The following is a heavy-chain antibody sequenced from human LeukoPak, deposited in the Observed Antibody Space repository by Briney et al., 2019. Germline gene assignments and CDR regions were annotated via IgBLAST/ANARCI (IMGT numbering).Heavy chain of an antibody. Sequence: SETLSLTCPVSGGSISSYYWSWVRQPPGKGLEWIGYIYYSGSTNYNPSLKSRVTISVDTSKNQFSLKLSSVTAADTAVYYCARGAAIFGGGFEAFDYWGQGTLVTVSS. J-gene: IGHJ4*02. CDR3: ARGAAIFGGGFEAFDY. V-gene: IGHV4-59*01. D-gene: IGHD2-2*01. CDR1: GGSISSYY. CDR2: IYYSGST.